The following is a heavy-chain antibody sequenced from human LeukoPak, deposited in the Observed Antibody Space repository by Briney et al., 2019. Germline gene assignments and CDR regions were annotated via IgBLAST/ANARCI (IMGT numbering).Heavy chain of an antibody. CDR1: GFTFSSYT. Sequence: GGSLRLSCAASGFTFSSYTMNWVRQALGQGLEWVSTISDPHSGSQTHYADSVKGRFTISRDDSQNTVYLQMDSLRAEDTAVYSGTTRLQHHFDYWGQGTQVTVSS. CDR2: ISDPHSGSQT. J-gene: IGHJ4*02. V-gene: IGHV3-23*01. CDR3: TTRLQHHFDY. D-gene: IGHD2-15*01.